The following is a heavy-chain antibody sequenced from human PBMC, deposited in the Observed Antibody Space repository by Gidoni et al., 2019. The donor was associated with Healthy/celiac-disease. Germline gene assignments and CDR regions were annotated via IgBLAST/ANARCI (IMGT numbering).Heavy chain of an antibody. Sequence: EVQLLESGGGLVQPGGSLRLSCAASGFTFSSYAMSWVRQAPGKGLEWVSAISGSGGSTYYADSVKGRFTISRDNSKNTLYLQMNSLRAEDTAVYYCAKDETPRAIAVALLFDYWGQGTLVTVSS. V-gene: IGHV3-23*01. CDR3: AKDETPRAIAVALLFDY. J-gene: IGHJ4*02. CDR2: ISGSGGST. D-gene: IGHD6-19*01. CDR1: GFTFSSYA.